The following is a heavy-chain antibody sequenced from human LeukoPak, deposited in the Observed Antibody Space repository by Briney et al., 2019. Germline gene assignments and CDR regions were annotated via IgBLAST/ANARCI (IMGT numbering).Heavy chain of an antibody. CDR3: ARETMDGVFFDY. V-gene: IGHV1-18*01. CDR1: GYIFTKYD. Sequence: ASVKVSCKTSGYIFTKYDISWVRQAPGQGPEWMGWITPYNGNAQSAPKFEGRVTMTTDTSASTAYLELRGLKSDDTAVYYCARETMDGVFFDYWGQGTLVIVSS. D-gene: IGHD3/OR15-3a*01. CDR2: ITPYNGNA. J-gene: IGHJ4*02.